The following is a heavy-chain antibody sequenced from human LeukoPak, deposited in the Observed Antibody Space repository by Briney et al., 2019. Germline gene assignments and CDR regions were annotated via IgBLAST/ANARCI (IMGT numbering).Heavy chain of an antibody. J-gene: IGHJ4*02. CDR2: ISYDGSSA. V-gene: IGHV3-74*01. CDR1: GFTFSNYW. CDR3: ARRRTIGDYDY. Sequence: GGSLRLSCVASGFTFSNYWMHWVRQAPGKGLMWAARISYDGSSADHADSVRGRFTISRDNAKNTLYLQMNSMRVEDTGVYYCARRRTIGDYDYWGQGTLVTVSS. D-gene: IGHD3-16*01.